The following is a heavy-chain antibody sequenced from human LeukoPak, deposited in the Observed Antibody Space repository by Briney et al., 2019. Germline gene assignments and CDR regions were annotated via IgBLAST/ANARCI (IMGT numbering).Heavy chain of an antibody. CDR3: ARDKSQGWDSSGYYPDAFNI. CDR1: GFTFSSYW. CDR2: IKQDGSEK. Sequence: GGSLRLSCVASGFTFSSYWMSWVRQAPGKGLEWVANIKQDGSEKYYVDSVKGRFTISRDNAKNSLYLQMNSLRAEDTAIYYCARDKSQGWDSSGYYPDAFNIWGQGTMVTVSS. D-gene: IGHD3-22*01. V-gene: IGHV3-7*01. J-gene: IGHJ3*02.